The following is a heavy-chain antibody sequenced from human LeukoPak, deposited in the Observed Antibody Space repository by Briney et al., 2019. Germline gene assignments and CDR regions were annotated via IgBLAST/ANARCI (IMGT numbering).Heavy chain of an antibody. J-gene: IGHJ4*02. V-gene: IGHV4-38-2*01. D-gene: IGHD6-19*01. CDR1: EYYISSGYY. CDR3: ARSGYSSAWSFDY. Sequence: SETLSLTCEVSEYYISSGYYWGWIRQPPGKGLEWIGSIYHSGSTYYNPSLKSRVTISVDTSNNQFSLKLTSVTAADTAVYYCARSGYSSAWSFDYWGQGTLVTVSS. CDR2: IYHSGST.